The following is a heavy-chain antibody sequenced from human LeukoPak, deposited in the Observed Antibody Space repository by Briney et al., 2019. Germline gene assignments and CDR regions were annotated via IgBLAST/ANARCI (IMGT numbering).Heavy chain of an antibody. V-gene: IGHV4-61*02. CDR2: IYTSGST. CDR1: GGSISSGSYY. J-gene: IGHJ4*02. Sequence: SETLSLTCTVSGGSISSGSYYWSWLRQPAGKGLEWIGRIYTSGSTNYNPSLKSRVTISVDTSKNQFSLKLSSVTAADTAVYYCAREHYDFWSGYFDYWGQGTLVTVSS. D-gene: IGHD3-3*01. CDR3: AREHYDFWSGYFDY.